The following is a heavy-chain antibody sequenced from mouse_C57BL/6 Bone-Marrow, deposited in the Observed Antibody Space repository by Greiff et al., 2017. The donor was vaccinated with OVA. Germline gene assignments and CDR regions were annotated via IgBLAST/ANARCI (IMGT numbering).Heavy chain of an antibody. J-gene: IGHJ2*01. V-gene: IGHV1-69*01. CDR1: GYTFTSYW. CDR2: IDPSDSYT. CDR3: ARWDYYGTFDY. D-gene: IGHD1-1*01. Sequence: QVQLQQPGAELVMPGASVKLSFKASGYTFTSYWMHWVKQRPGQGLEWIGEIDPSDSYTNYNQKFKGKSTLTVDKSSSSAYMQLSSLTSEDSAVYYCARWDYYGTFDYWGQGTTLTVSS.